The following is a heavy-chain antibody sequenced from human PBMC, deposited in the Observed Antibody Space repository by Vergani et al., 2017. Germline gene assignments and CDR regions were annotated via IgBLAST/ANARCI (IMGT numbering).Heavy chain of an antibody. V-gene: IGHV3-23*01. J-gene: IGHJ3*02. D-gene: IGHD2-15*01. CDR2: ISGSGGST. CDR3: AKDREYGSCGSCYFLSAFDI. CDR1: GFTFSSYA. Sequence: EVQLLESGGGLVQPGGSLRLSCAASGFTFSSYAMSWVRQAPGKGLEWVSAISGSGGSTYYADSVKGRFTISRDNAKNTLDLQRNSLRAEDTAVYYCAKDREYGSCGSCYFLSAFDIWGQGTMVTVSS.